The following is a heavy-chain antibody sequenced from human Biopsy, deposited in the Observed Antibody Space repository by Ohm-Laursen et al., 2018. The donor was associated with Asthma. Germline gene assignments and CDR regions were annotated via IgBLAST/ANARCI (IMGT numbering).Heavy chain of an antibody. CDR1: GGTFNTYV. J-gene: IGHJ4*02. Sequence: SVKVSCKSLGGTFNTYVIGWARQAPGQGLEWMGGINSVFGTTTYPQKFQDRVTITADDCTSTVYMELSSLRSEDTAVYYCARKAGSCISRTCYSLDFWGQGTLVTVSS. CDR2: INSVFGTT. CDR3: ARKAGSCISRTCYSLDF. V-gene: IGHV1-69*13. D-gene: IGHD2-2*01.